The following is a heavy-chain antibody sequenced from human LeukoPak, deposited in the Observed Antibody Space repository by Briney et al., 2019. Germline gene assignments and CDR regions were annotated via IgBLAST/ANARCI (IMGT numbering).Heavy chain of an antibody. CDR3: ARERRTEPYFDY. V-gene: IGHV1-18*03. CDR2: ISAYNGNT. Sequence: ASVKVSCKASGYTFTSYGISWVRQAPGQGLEWMGWISAYNGNTNYAQKLQGRVTMTTDTSTSTAYMELSSLRSEDMAVYYCARERRTEPYFDYWGQGTLVTVSS. J-gene: IGHJ4*02. D-gene: IGHD1-1*01. CDR1: GYTFTSYG.